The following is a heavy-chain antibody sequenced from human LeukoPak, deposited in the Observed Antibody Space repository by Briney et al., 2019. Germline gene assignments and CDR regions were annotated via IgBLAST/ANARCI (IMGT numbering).Heavy chain of an antibody. CDR1: GFTFSSYW. V-gene: IGHV3-66*01. J-gene: IGHJ1*01. CDR2: FYSGGST. Sequence: GGSLRLSCAVSGFTFSSYWMSWVRQAPGKGLEWVSVFYSGGSTRYADSVKGRFTISRDNSKNTLYLQLNSLRAEDTAVYFCASSSWSSEYFHYWGQGTLVTVSS. D-gene: IGHD6-13*01. CDR3: ASSSWSSEYFHY.